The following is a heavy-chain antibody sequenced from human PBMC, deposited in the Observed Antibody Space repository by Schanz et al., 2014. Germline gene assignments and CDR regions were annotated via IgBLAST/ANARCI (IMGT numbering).Heavy chain of an antibody. J-gene: IGHJ5*02. Sequence: QVQLQESGPGLVKPSETLSLTCSVSGGDIGNYYWSWIRQPPGKGLEWIGYIHQSGGTNYNPSLKSRVTILVDPPKTQFPRRLTSLTAADTAVYYCAKFLYDDPSWGQGTLVTVSS. CDR1: GGDIGNYY. CDR3: AKFLYDDPS. V-gene: IGHV4-59*08. CDR2: IHQSGGT. D-gene: IGHD3-3*01.